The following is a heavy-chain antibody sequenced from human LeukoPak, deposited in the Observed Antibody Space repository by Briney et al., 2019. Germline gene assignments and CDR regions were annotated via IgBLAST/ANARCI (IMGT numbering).Heavy chain of an antibody. Sequence: ASVKVSCKASGGTFSSYAISWVRQAPGQGLEWMGGIIPIFGTANYAQKFQGRVTITADESTSTAYMELSSLRSEDTAVYYCALSTKNYYDSSGYYLYRFDYWGQGTLVTVFS. J-gene: IGHJ4*02. V-gene: IGHV1-69*13. CDR1: GGTFSSYA. CDR2: IIPIFGTA. CDR3: ALSTKNYYDSSGYYLYRFDY. D-gene: IGHD3-22*01.